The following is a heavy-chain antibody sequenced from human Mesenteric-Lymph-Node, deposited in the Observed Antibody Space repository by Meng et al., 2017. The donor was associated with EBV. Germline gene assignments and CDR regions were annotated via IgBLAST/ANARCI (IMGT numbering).Heavy chain of an antibody. D-gene: IGHD1-26*01. V-gene: IGHV4-59*01. Sequence: QVHLQESGPGLVKPSETLSLTCTVSGGSIDNYYWSWIRQPPGKGLEWIGYIYYSGTTNSNPSLKSRVTISLDTPKNQFSLKLSSVTAADTAVYYCARENVGVFDYWGQGTLVTVSS. J-gene: IGHJ4*02. CDR2: IYYSGTT. CDR3: ARENVGVFDY. CDR1: GGSIDNYY.